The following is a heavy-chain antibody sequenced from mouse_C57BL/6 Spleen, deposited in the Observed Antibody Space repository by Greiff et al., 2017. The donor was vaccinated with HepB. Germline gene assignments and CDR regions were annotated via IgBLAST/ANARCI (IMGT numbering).Heavy chain of an antibody. Sequence: QVQLQQPGAELVMPGASVKLSCKASGYTFTSYWMHWVKQRPGQGLEWIGEIDPSDSYTNYNQKFKGKSTLTVDKSSSTAYMQLSSLTSEDSAVYYCARGYYGSSRGAWFAYWGQGTLVTVSA. V-gene: IGHV1-69*01. CDR1: GYTFTSYW. CDR3: ARGYYGSSRGAWFAY. D-gene: IGHD1-1*01. J-gene: IGHJ3*01. CDR2: IDPSDSYT.